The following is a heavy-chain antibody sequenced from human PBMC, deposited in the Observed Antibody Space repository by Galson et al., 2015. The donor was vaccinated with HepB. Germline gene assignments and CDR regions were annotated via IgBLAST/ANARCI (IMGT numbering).Heavy chain of an antibody. D-gene: IGHD3/OR15-3a*01. CDR2: IKEAGSQK. V-gene: IGHV3-7*01. Sequence: SLRLSCAAPGLTFSRNWMTWFRQAPGKGLEWVANIKEAGSQKYYVDSVKGRFTISRDNAKNSLYLQMNSLRDEDTAVFYCARERGGYDFWNGYFTDAMDVWGQGTTVTVSS. J-gene: IGHJ6*02. CDR1: GLTFSRNW. CDR3: ARERGGYDFWNGYFTDAMDV.